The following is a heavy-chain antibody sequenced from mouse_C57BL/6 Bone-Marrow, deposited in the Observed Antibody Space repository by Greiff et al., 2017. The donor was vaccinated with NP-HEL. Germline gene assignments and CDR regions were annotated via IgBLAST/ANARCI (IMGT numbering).Heavy chain of an antibody. V-gene: IGHV1-18*01. CDR2: INPNNGGT. CDR1: GYTFTDYN. Sequence: EVQLQQSGPELVKPGASVKIPCKASGYTFTDYNMDWVKQSHGKSLEWIGDINPNNGGTIYNQKFKGKATLTVDKSSSTAYMELRSLTSEDTAVYYCASPSYGSSYVDYWGQGTTLTVSS. CDR3: ASPSYGSSYVDY. D-gene: IGHD1-1*01. J-gene: IGHJ2*01.